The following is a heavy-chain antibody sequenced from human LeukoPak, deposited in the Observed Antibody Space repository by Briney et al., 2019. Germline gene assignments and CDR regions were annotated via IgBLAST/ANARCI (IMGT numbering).Heavy chain of an antibody. Sequence: PSETLSLTCTVSGGSISSSSCYWGWIRQPPGKGLEWIGSIYYSGSTYYNPSLESRVTISVDTSKNQFSLKLTSVTAADTAVYYCAVVVTAMGDYYFDYWGQGTLVTVSS. D-gene: IGHD2-15*01. CDR1: GGSISSSSCY. CDR3: AVVVTAMGDYYFDY. CDR2: IYYSGST. J-gene: IGHJ4*02. V-gene: IGHV4-39*01.